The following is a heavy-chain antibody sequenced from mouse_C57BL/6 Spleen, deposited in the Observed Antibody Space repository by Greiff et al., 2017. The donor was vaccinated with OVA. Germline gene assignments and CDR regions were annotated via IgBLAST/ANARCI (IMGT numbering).Heavy chain of an antibody. D-gene: IGHD2-4*01. V-gene: IGHV1-20*01. J-gene: IGHJ2*01. CDR1: GYSFTGYF. CDR2: INPYNGDT. CDR3: ARDDYDVGFDY. Sequence: SGPELVKPGDSVKISCKASGYSFTGYFMNWVMQSHGKSLEWIGRINPYNGDTFYNQKFKGKATLTVDKSSSTAHMELRSLTSEDSAVYYCARDDYDVGFDYWGQGTTLTVSS.